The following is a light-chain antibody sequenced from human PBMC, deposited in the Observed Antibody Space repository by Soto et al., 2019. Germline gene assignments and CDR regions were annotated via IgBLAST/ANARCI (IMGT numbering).Light chain of an antibody. Sequence: QSALTQPASVSGSPGQSITISCTGTSSDVGGYIYVSWYQQHPGKAPKLMIYDVTSGPSGVSYRFSGSKSGNTASLTISGLQAEDEADYYCSSYTTSSSYVFGPGTQLTVL. J-gene: IGLJ1*01. CDR2: DVT. V-gene: IGLV2-14*01. CDR1: SSDVGGYIY. CDR3: SSYTTSSSYV.